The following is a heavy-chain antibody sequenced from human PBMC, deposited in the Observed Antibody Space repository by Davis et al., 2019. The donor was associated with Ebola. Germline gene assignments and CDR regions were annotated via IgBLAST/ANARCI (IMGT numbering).Heavy chain of an antibody. CDR2: IIPILGIA. D-gene: IGHD1-26*01. Sequence: SVKVSCKASGGTFSSYAISWVRQAPGQGLEWMGRIIPILGIANYAQKFQGRVTITADKSTSTAYMELSSLRSEDTAVYYCAREVLGGKDEYYGMDVWGQGTTVTVSS. CDR1: GGTFSSYA. J-gene: IGHJ6*02. V-gene: IGHV1-69*04. CDR3: AREVLGGKDEYYGMDV.